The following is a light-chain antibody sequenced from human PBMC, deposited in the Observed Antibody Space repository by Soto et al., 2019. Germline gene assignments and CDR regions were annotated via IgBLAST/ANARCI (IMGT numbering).Light chain of an antibody. CDR2: DVS. CDR1: SSDVGAYNF. V-gene: IGLV2-14*03. CDR3: SSYTNSSTHV. Sequence: QSALTQPASVSGSPGQSITISCTGTSSDVGAYNFVSWYQQHPGKVPKLMIFDVSSRPSGVSDRFSGSKSGNTASLTISGLQAEDEGDYYCSSYTNSSTHVFGSGPRSPS. J-gene: IGLJ1*01.